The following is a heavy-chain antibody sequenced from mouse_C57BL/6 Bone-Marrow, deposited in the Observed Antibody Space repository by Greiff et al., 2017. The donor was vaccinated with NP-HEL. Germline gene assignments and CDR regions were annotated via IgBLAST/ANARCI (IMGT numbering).Heavy chain of an antibody. Sequence: EVNVVESGGGLVQPGGSLKLSCAASGFTFSDYGMAWVRQAPRKGPEWVAFISNLAYSIYYADTVTGRFTISRENAKNTLYLEMSSLRSEDTAMYYCASLIYYDYDGGFAYWGQGTLVTVSA. CDR1: GFTFSDYG. CDR3: ASLIYYDYDGGFAY. CDR2: ISNLAYSI. D-gene: IGHD2-4*01. V-gene: IGHV5-15*01. J-gene: IGHJ3*01.